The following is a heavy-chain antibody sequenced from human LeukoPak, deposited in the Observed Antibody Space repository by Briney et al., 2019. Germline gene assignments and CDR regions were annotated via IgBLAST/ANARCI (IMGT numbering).Heavy chain of an antibody. V-gene: IGHV7-4-1*02. CDR3: ARKSVAATPRDIVYQYYSMDV. Sequence: ASVKVSCKASGYTFTSYAMNWVRQAPGQGLEWMGWIHTNTGNPTYAQGFTGRFVFSLDTSVSTAYLQISSLKAEDTAVYYCARKSVAATPRDIVYQYYSMDVWGKGTTVTVYS. D-gene: IGHD2-15*01. CDR1: GYTFTSYA. CDR2: IHTNTGNP. J-gene: IGHJ6*03.